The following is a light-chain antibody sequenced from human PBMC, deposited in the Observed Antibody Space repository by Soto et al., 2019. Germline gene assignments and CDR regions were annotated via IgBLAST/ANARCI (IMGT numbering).Light chain of an antibody. J-gene: IGKJ4*01. Sequence: DIQLTQSPSFLSASVGDRVTITCRASQGISSYLAWYQQNPGKAPKLLIYAASTLQSGVTPSFSGSGPGTEFTLTISSLQPEDFATYYCQQLNNYPLTLGGGTKVEIK. CDR2: AAS. CDR1: QGISSY. CDR3: QQLNNYPLT. V-gene: IGKV1-9*01.